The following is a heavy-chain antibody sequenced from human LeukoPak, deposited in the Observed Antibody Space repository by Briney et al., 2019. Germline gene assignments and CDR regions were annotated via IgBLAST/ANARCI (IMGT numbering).Heavy chain of an antibody. V-gene: IGHV3-30-3*01. CDR1: GFTFSSYA. J-gene: IGHJ4*02. CDR2: ISYDGSNK. D-gene: IGHD6-13*01. Sequence: QPGGSLRLSCAASGFTFSSYAMHWVRQAPGKGLEWVAVISYDGSNKYYADSVKGRFTISRDNSKNTLYLQMNSLRAEDTAVYYCARCKASSSWYDGFDYWGQGTLVTVSS. CDR3: ARCKASSSWYDGFDY.